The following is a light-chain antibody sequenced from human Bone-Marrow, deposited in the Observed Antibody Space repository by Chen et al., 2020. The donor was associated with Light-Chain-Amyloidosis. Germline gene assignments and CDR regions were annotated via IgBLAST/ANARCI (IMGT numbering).Light chain of an antibody. CDR3: ATWDSSLTVWM. CDR2: DNN. J-gene: IGLJ3*02. Sequence: QSVLTQPPSVSAAPGQKVTIPCSGSNSNIGINYVSWYQQLPGTSPQLLIYDNNQRPQVVPDRFSGSKSGTSATLGVAGLQTGDEADYYCATWDSSLTVWMFGGGTKLTVL. V-gene: IGLV1-51*01. CDR1: NSNIGINY.